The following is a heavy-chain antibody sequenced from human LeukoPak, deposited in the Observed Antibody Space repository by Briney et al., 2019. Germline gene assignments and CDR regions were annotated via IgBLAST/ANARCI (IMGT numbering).Heavy chain of an antibody. CDR1: GFTFGIYA. CDR3: AKDMATIRG. D-gene: IGHD5-24*01. V-gene: IGHV3-23*01. J-gene: IGHJ4*02. Sequence: GGSLRLSCAASGFTFGIYAMSWVRQAPGKGLEWVSGISGSASTYYADSVKGRFTISRDNSKNTLYLQMNSLRAEDTAVYYCAKDMATIRGWGQGTLVTVSS. CDR2: ISGSAST.